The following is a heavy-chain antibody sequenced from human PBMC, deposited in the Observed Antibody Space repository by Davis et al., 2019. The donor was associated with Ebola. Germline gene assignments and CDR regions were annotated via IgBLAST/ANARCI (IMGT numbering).Heavy chain of an antibody. CDR3: AREGGIAGATEYFQH. D-gene: IGHD1-26*01. J-gene: IGHJ1*01. Sequence: PGGSLRLSCAASGFTFSSYAMHWVRQAPGKGLEWVTLISHDESTKFYADSVKGRFTISRDNSKNTLYLQMNSLRREDTAMYYCAREGGIAGATEYFQHWGQGTLVTVSS. CDR2: ISHDESTK. CDR1: GFTFSSYA. V-gene: IGHV3-30-3*01.